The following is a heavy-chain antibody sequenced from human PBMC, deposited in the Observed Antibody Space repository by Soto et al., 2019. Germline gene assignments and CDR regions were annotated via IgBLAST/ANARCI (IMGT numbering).Heavy chain of an antibody. CDR1: GFTFSSYG. CDR3: AKDPRIAAAAPTPPWFDP. CDR2: ISYDGSNK. D-gene: IGHD6-13*01. J-gene: IGHJ5*02. V-gene: IGHV3-30*18. Sequence: QVQLVESGGGVVQPGRSLRLSCAASGFTFSSYGMHWVRQAPGKGLEWVAVISYDGSNKYYADSVKGRFTISRDNSKNTLYLQMNSLRAEDTAVYYCAKDPRIAAAAPTPPWFDPWGQGTLVTVSS.